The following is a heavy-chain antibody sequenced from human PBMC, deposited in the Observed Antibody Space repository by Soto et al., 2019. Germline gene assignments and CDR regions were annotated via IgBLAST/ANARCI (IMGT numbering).Heavy chain of an antibody. CDR3: AKGSLEWLLYRGYFDY. CDR1: GFTFDDYA. Sequence: EVQLVESGGGLVQPGRSLRLSCAASGFTFDDYAMHWVRQAPGKGLEWVSGISWNSGSIGYADSVKGRFTISRDNAKNSLYLQMNSLRAEDTALYYCAKGSLEWLLYRGYFDYWGQGTLVTVSS. V-gene: IGHV3-9*01. D-gene: IGHD3-3*01. CDR2: ISWNSGSI. J-gene: IGHJ4*02.